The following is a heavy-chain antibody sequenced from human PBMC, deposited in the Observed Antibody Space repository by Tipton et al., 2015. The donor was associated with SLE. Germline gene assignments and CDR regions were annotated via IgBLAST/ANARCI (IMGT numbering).Heavy chain of an antibody. J-gene: IGHJ5*02. D-gene: IGHD6-13*01. CDR1: GFTFNIYA. CDR2: ITGTSSST. Sequence: GSLRLSCAASGFTFNIYAMTWVRQAPGKGLEWVSTITGTSSSTYYADSVKGRFTISRDNSKNSLSLQMNSLRAEDTAIYYCTPLGGVLAAGGNIWVDPWGQGTLVTVSS. CDR3: TPLGGVLAAGGNIWVDP. V-gene: IGHV3-23*01.